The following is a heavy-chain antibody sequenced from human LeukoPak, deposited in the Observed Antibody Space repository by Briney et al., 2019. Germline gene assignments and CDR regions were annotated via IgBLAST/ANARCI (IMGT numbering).Heavy chain of an antibody. CDR2: IYTDGST. V-gene: IGHV3-66*01. CDR1: GFTVSRNY. D-gene: IGHD6-19*01. J-gene: IGHJ4*02. Sequence: GGSLRVSCAASGFTVSRNYMICVRQAPGKGLEWVSVIYTDGSTYYADSVKGRFTISGDNSKNTLQLQMNSLRVEDTAVYYCARLTVSGQFDYWGQGTLVTVSS. CDR3: ARLTVSGQFDY.